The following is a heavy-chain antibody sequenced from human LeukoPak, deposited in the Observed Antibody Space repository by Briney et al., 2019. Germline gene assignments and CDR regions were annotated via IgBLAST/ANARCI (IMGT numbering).Heavy chain of an antibody. J-gene: IGHJ4*02. Sequence: GGSLRLSCAASGFTFDDYGMSWVRQAPGKGLEWVSGINWNGGSTGYADSVKGRFTISRDNAKNSLYLQMNSLRAEDTAVYYCAKDLAQWELSSVDFDYWGQGTLVTVSS. CDR1: GFTFDDYG. V-gene: IGHV3-20*04. CDR3: AKDLAQWELSSVDFDY. D-gene: IGHD1-26*01. CDR2: INWNGGST.